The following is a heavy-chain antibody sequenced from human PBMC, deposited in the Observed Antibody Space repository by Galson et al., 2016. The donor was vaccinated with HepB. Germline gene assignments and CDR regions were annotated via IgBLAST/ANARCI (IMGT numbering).Heavy chain of an antibody. J-gene: IGHJ6*02. CDR1: GFTFSFYA. Sequence: SLRLSCAASGFTFSFYAMHWVRQAPGKGLEYVSAISGNGGSTYYADSVKGRFTISRDNAKNSLYLQMDSLRAEDTAVYYCARDSHSSSWDYNYYGMDVWGQGTTVTVSS. CDR3: ARDSHSSSWDYNYYGMDV. D-gene: IGHD6-13*01. V-gene: IGHV3-64*04. CDR2: ISGNGGST.